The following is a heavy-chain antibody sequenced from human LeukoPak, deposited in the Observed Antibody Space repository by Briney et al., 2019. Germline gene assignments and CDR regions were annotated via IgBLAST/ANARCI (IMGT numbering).Heavy chain of an antibody. V-gene: IGHV3-7*01. D-gene: IGHD5-12*01. CDR2: IKQDGSEK. Sequence: PGGSLRLSCVASGFTFSSYWMNWVRQAPGKGLEWVANIKQDGSEKYYVDSVKGRFTISRDNAKNSLYLQMNSLRAEDTAIYYCVGGSGYWGQGTLVTVSP. CDR1: GFTFSSYW. CDR3: VGGSGY. J-gene: IGHJ4*02.